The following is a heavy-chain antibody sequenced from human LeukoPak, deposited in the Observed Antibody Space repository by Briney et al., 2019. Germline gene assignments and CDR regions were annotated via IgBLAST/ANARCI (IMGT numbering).Heavy chain of an antibody. Sequence: SQTLSLTCTVSGGSISSVSYYWSWIRQPAGKGLEWIGRIYTSGSTSYNPSLKSRVTISIDTSKDQFSLKLSSVTAADTAVYYCAREASYCGGDCSFDYWGQGTLVTVSS. CDR2: IYTSGST. D-gene: IGHD2-21*02. J-gene: IGHJ4*02. CDR3: AREASYCGGDCSFDY. V-gene: IGHV4-61*02. CDR1: GGSISSVSYY.